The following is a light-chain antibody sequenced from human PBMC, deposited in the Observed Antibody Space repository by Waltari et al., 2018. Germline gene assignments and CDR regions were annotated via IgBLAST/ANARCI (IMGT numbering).Light chain of an antibody. CDR3: QQSGTSPLT. J-gene: IGKJ4*01. V-gene: IGKV3-20*01. Sequence: EIVLTQSPGTLSLSPGERATLPCRASRSVSGSYLAWYQQKPGQPPRLLIYGASSRATGIPDRFSGSGSGTDFTLTISRLEPEDFAVYYCQQSGTSPLTFGGGTKVAIK. CDR1: RSVSGSY. CDR2: GAS.